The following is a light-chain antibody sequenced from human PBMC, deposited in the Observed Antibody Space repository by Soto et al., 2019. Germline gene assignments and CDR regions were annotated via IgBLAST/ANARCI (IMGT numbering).Light chain of an antibody. CDR3: QQYENFPIT. CDR1: HDIRKY. CDR2: DAS. V-gene: IGKV1-33*01. J-gene: IGKJ5*01. Sequence: DIQMTQSPSSLSASVGDRVTITCQASHDIRKYLNWYQQKPGKAPRLLIYDASNMEKGVPSRFTGSGAGTDFILTIRSLQPEDIATYYCQQYENFPITFGQGTRLETK.